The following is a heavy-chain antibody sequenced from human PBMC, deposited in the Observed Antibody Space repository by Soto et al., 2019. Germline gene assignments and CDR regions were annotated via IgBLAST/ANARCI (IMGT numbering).Heavy chain of an antibody. D-gene: IGHD1-26*01. CDR2: TYYRSKWST. V-gene: IGHV6-1*01. CDR1: GGSVSSKSAA. J-gene: IGHJ5*01. Sequence: SHTLSLTCAISGGSVSSKSAAWNLIRQSPSRGLEWLGRTYYRSKWSTDYAVSVKSRITINPDTSKNQFSLQLNSVTPEDTAVYYCTRALSGSYDSWGQGTLVTVSS. CDR3: TRALSGSYDS.